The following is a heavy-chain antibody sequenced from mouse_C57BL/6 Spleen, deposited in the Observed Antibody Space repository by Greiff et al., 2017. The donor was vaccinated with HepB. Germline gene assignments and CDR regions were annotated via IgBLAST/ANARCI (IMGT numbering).Heavy chain of an antibody. CDR3: ARDETTPQFAY. J-gene: IGHJ3*01. D-gene: IGHD2-13*01. Sequence: EVKVVESGGGLVKPGGSLKLSCAASGFTFSSYAMSWVRQTPEKRLEWVATISDGGSYTYYPDNVKGRFTISRDNAKNNLYLQMSHLKSEDTAMYYCARDETTPQFAYWGQGTLVTVSA. CDR1: GFTFSSYA. V-gene: IGHV5-4*01. CDR2: ISDGGSYT.